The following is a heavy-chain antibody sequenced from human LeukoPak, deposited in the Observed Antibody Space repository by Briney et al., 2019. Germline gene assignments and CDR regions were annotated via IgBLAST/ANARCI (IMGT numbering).Heavy chain of an antibody. D-gene: IGHD3-3*01. J-gene: IGHJ5*02. CDR2: INHSGST. Sequence: SETLSLTCAVYGGSFSGYYWSWIRQPPGKGLEWIGEINHSGSTNYNPSLKSRVTISVDTSKNQFSLKLSSVTAADTAVYYCARHIPEADVLRFLEWLPRTGFDPWGQGTLVTVSS. CDR3: ARHIPEADVLRFLEWLPRTGFDP. V-gene: IGHV4-34*01. CDR1: GGSFSGYY.